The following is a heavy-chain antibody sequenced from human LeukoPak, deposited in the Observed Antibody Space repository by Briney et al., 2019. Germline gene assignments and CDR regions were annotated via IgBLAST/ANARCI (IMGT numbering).Heavy chain of an antibody. Sequence: KPSETLSLTCNVSGDSISSSTFYWGWIRQPPGKGLEWIGSFYSSDSGSTYYNPSLKSRVTISVDTSKKQFSVKLRSVTAADTAWYYCARRVAAAGASRLWVIGSDAFDFWGQGTMVTVSS. CDR1: GDSISSSTFY. V-gene: IGHV4-39*01. D-gene: IGHD6-13*01. CDR3: ARRVAAAGASRLWVIGSDAFDF. CDR2: FYSSDSGST. J-gene: IGHJ3*01.